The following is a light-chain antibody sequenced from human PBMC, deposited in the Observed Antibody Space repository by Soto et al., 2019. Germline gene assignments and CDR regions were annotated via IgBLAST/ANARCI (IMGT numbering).Light chain of an antibody. V-gene: IGKV1-5*03. CDR1: QSISSW. CDR3: QQYNSYPLT. Sequence: DIQMTQSPSTLSASVGDRVTITCRASQSISSWLAWYQQKPGKAPNLLIYKASSLESGVPSRVSGSGSGTEFTLTISSLQPDEFATYYGQQYNSYPLTFGGGTKVEIK. CDR2: KAS. J-gene: IGKJ4*01.